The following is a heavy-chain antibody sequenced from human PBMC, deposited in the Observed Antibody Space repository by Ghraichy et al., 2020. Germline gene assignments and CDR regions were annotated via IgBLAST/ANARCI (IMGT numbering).Heavy chain of an antibody. V-gene: IGHV4-4*02. CDR3: ARAVAIFGVVILRNAFDI. Sequence: SETLSLTCAVSGGSISSSNWWSWVRQPPGKGLEWIGEIYHSGSTNYNPSLKSRVTISVDKSKNQFSLKLSSVTAADTAVYYCARAVAIFGVVILRNAFDIWGQGTMVTVSS. J-gene: IGHJ3*02. D-gene: IGHD3-3*01. CDR2: IYHSGST. CDR1: GGSISSSNW.